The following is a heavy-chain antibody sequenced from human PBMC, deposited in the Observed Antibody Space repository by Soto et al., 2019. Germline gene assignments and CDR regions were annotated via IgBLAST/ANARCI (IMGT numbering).Heavy chain of an antibody. CDR1: GGSISSSSYY. J-gene: IGHJ6*03. Sequence: SETLSLTCTVSGGSISSSSYYWGWIRQPPGKGLEWIGSIYYSGSTYYNPSLKSRVTISVDTSKNQFSLKLSSVTAADTAVYYCARAGYCSGGSCYRSKYYYYYMDVWGKGTTVTVSS. D-gene: IGHD2-15*01. CDR2: IYYSGST. V-gene: IGHV4-39*01. CDR3: ARAGYCSGGSCYRSKYYYYYMDV.